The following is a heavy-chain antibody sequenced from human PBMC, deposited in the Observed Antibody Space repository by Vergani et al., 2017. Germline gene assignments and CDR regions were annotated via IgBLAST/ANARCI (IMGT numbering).Heavy chain of an antibody. V-gene: IGHV3-64*04. CDR3: AKDPRYYYDSSGYYPYYFDY. CDR2: ISSNGGST. J-gene: IGHJ4*02. D-gene: IGHD3-22*01. CDR1: GFTFSSYA. Sequence: VQLVESGGGLVQPGGSLRLSCSASGFTFSSYAMHWVRQAPGKGLEYVSAISSNGGSTYYADSVKGRFTISRDNSKNTLYLQMNSLRAEDTAVYYCAKDPRYYYDSSGYYPYYFDYWGQGTLVTVSS.